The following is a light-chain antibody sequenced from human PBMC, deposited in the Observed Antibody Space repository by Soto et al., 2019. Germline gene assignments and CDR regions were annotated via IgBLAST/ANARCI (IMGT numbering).Light chain of an antibody. CDR3: QQSYSTPWT. V-gene: IGKV1-39*01. Sequence: DIVMTQSPSSLSASLGDRFTITCRASQSISSYLNWYQQKPGKAPKLLIYAASSLQSGVPSRFSGSGSGTDFTLTISSLQPEDFATYYCQQSYSTPWTLGQGTKVDIK. CDR2: AAS. CDR1: QSISSY. J-gene: IGKJ1*01.